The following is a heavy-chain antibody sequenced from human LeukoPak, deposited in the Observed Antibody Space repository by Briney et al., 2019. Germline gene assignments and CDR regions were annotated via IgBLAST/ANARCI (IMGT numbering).Heavy chain of an antibody. Sequence: PGGSLRLSCEASGFSFTNFAMAWVRQAPGRGLEWVAGISGIGDNTFYTDSVKGRFTVSRDNSKNSLYLQMNSLRAEDTALYYCAKGTGDGYNLNEADWGYYMDVWGKGTTVTVSS. J-gene: IGHJ6*03. CDR3: AKGTGDGYNLNEADWGYYMDV. D-gene: IGHD5-24*01. V-gene: IGHV3-43*02. CDR2: ISGIGDNT. CDR1: GFSFTNFA.